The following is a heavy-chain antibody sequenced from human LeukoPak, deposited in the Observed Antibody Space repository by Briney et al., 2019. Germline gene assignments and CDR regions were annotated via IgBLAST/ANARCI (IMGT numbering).Heavy chain of an antibody. CDR1: GFTFISYG. J-gene: IGHJ4*02. CDR3: VRGSGAYYDY. D-gene: IGHD1-26*01. V-gene: IGHV3-33*01. CDR2: IWYDGGNK. Sequence: PGGSLRLSCAASGFTFISYGIHCVRQPPGKWLEWVALIWYDGGNKYYADSVKGRFTISRDNSKNTLYLQMNSLRAEDTAVYHCVRGSGAYYDYWGQGTLVTVTS.